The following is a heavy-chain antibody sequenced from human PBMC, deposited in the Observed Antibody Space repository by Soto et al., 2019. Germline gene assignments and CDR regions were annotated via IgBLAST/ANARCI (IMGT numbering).Heavy chain of an antibody. CDR3: ARDVRAGTRGFRWFYP. CDR2: IYYSGST. J-gene: IGHJ5*02. V-gene: IGHV4-31*03. Sequence: QVQLQESGPGLVKPSQTLSLTCTVSGGSISSGGYYWSWIRQHPGKGLEWIGYIYYSGSTYYNPSLKSRVTRSVDTSKNQFALKLSSVTAADTAVYYCARDVRAGTRGFRWFYPWGQGTLVTVSS. CDR1: GGSISSGGYY. D-gene: IGHD1-7*01.